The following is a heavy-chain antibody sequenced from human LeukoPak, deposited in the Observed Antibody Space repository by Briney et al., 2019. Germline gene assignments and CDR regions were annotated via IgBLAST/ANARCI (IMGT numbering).Heavy chain of an antibody. Sequence: GGSLRLSCAASGFTFRSYAMSWVRQAPGKGLEWVSYISSSGSTTYNADSVKGRFTISRDNAKNSLYLQMNSLRAEDTAVYYCARERDGYNADFDYWGQGTLVTVSS. CDR1: GFTFRSYA. J-gene: IGHJ4*02. V-gene: IGHV3-48*03. CDR3: ARERDGYNADFDY. D-gene: IGHD5-24*01. CDR2: ISSSGSTT.